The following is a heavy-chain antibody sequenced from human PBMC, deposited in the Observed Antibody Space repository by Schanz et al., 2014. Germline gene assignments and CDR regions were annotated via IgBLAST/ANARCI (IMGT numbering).Heavy chain of an antibody. CDR2: ISRDGTTS. V-gene: IGHV3-11*01. D-gene: IGHD1-26*01. J-gene: IGHJ4*02. CDR3: ARDRDQWDGNFCDF. Sequence: QVHLVESGGGLVKPGGSLRLSCAASGFIFNDYYMNWIRQAPGKGLEWLSYISRDGTTSYYADSVKGRFTISRDNAKNSLYLEMTSLRGEDTAVYYCARDRDQWDGNFCDFWGQGTLVTVSS. CDR1: GFIFNDYY.